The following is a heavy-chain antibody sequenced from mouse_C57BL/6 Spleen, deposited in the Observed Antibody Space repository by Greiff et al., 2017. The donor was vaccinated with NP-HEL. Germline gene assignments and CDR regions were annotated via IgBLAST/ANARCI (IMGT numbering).Heavy chain of an antibody. D-gene: IGHD1-1*01. J-gene: IGHJ4*01. Sequence: QVQLQQPGAELVKPGASVKMSCKASGYTFTSSWITWVKQRPGPGLEWIGDIYPGSGSTNYNEKFKSKATLTVDTSSSTAYMQLSSLTSEDSAVYYCARGGYGSSYEYDAMDYWGQGTSVTVSS. CDR2: IYPGSGST. V-gene: IGHV1-55*01. CDR1: GYTFTSSW. CDR3: ARGGYGSSYEYDAMDY.